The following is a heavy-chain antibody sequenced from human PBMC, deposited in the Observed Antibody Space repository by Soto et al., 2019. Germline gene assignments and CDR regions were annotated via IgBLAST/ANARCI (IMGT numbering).Heavy chain of an antibody. CDR3: ARQVSTGGHY. D-gene: IGHD2-8*02. Sequence: GESLTISCKASGYSFATYWIGWVRQMPEKGLEWMAIIYPGDSDTRYSPSFQGQVTISADKSISTAYLQWNSLKSSDTAMYYCARQVSTGGHYWGQGTLVTVSS. V-gene: IGHV5-51*01. CDR2: IYPGDSDT. CDR1: GYSFATYW. J-gene: IGHJ4*02.